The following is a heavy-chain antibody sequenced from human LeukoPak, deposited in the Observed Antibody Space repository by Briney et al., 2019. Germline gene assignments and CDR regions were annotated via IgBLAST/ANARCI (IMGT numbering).Heavy chain of an antibody. CDR3: ARGVIYFWSGYSRYYYYMDV. Sequence: SETLSLTCAVSGGSISSGGYSWSWIRQPPGKGLEWIGEINHSGSTNYNPSLKSRVTISVDTSKNQFSLKLSSVTAADTAVYYCARGVIYFWSGYSRYYYYMDVWGKGTTVTVSS. V-gene: IGHV4-34*01. CDR1: GGSISSGGYS. J-gene: IGHJ6*03. CDR2: INHSGST. D-gene: IGHD3-3*01.